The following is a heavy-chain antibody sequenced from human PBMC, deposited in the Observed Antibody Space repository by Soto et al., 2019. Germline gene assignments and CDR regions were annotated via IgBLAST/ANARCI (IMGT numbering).Heavy chain of an antibody. J-gene: IGHJ6*02. CDR3: ARGPQRAGTTSHLYYYYYYSMDV. V-gene: IGHV1-69*13. D-gene: IGHD1-7*01. CDR1: GGTFSSYA. CDR2: IIPIFGTA. Sequence: SVKVSCKASGGTFSSYAISWVRQAPGQGLEWMGGIIPIFGTANYAQKFQGRVTITADESTSTAYMELSSLRSEDTAVYYCARGPQRAGTTSHLYYYYYYSMDVWGQGTTVTVSS.